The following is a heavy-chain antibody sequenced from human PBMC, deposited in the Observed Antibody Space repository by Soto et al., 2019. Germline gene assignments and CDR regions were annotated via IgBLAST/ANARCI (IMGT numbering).Heavy chain of an antibody. CDR2: IIPIFGTA. CDR1: GGTFSSYA. V-gene: IGHV1-69*01. J-gene: IGHJ6*02. CDR3: ARVRIYYGSASYEYYYYYGMDV. Sequence: QVQLVQSGAEVKKPGSSVKVSCKASGGTFSSYAISWVRQAPGQGLEWMGGIIPIFGTANYAQKFQGRVTIPADESTSTAYMELSSLRSEDTAVYYCARVRIYYGSASYEYYYYYGMDVWGQGTTVTVSS. D-gene: IGHD3-10*01.